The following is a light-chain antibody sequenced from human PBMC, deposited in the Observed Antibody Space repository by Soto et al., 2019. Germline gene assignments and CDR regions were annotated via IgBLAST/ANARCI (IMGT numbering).Light chain of an antibody. CDR1: SSNIGAGYD. V-gene: IGLV1-40*01. CDR3: QSYDSSLSGYV. J-gene: IGLJ1*01. Sequence: QSVLTQPPSVSGAPGQRVTISCTGSSSNIGAGYDVHWYQQLPGTAPKLLIYVNSNRPSGVPDRFSGSKSGTSASLAIIGLQAEDEADYYCQSYDSSLSGYVFGTGTKVTVL. CDR2: VNS.